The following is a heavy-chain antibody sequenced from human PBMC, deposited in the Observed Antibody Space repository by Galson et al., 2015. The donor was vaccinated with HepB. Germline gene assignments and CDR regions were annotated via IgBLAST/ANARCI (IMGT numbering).Heavy chain of an antibody. CDR1: GYTFTSFG. Sequence: QSGAEVKKPGASVKVSCKASGYTFTSFGISWVRQAPGQGLEWMGWISGYNGDTNYAQKFQGRVTMTTDTSTNIAYMELRSLRSDDTAVYYCTRDLASVGPIFFDYWGQGTLVTVSS. CDR3: TRDLASVGPIFFDY. CDR2: ISGYNGDT. J-gene: IGHJ4*02. D-gene: IGHD1-26*01. V-gene: IGHV1-18*04.